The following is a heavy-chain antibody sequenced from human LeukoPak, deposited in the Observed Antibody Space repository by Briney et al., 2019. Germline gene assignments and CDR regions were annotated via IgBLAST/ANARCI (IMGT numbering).Heavy chain of an antibody. CDR2: ISGSGGST. CDR3: AKGGPYYYDSSGYY. V-gene: IGHV3-23*01. CDR1: GFTFSSYA. Sequence: GGSLRLSCAAPGFTFSSYAMSWVRQAPGKELEWVSAISGSGGSTYYADSVKGRFTISRDNSKNTLYLQMNSLRAEDTAVYYCAKGGPYYYDSSGYYWGQGTLVTVSS. J-gene: IGHJ4*02. D-gene: IGHD3-22*01.